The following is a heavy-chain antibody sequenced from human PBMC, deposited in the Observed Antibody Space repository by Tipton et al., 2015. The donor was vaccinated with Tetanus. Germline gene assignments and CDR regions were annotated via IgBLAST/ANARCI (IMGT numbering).Heavy chain of an antibody. CDR3: ARVSCGGDCYTDAFDI. CDR2: IYYSGST. V-gene: IGHV4-59*01. D-gene: IGHD2-21*02. CDR1: GGSISSYY. J-gene: IGHJ3*02. Sequence: TLSLTCTVSGGSISSYYWSWIRQPPGKGLEWIGYIYYSGSTNYNPSLKSRVTISVGTSKNQFSLKLSSVTAADTAVYYCARVSCGGDCYTDAFDIWGQGTMVTVSS.